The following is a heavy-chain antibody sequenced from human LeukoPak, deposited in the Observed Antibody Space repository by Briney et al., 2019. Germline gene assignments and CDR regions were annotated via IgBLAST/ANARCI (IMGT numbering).Heavy chain of an antibody. D-gene: IGHD2-15*01. J-gene: IGHJ1*01. Sequence: SETLSLTCTVSGGSISSSSYYWGWIRQPPGKGLEWIGEINHSGSTNYNPSLKSRVTISVDTSKNQFSLKLSSVTAADTAVYYCARGRVVAATWLGKYFQHWGQGTLVTVSS. CDR2: INHSGST. CDR3: ARGRVVAATWLGKYFQH. V-gene: IGHV4-39*07. CDR1: GGSISSSSYY.